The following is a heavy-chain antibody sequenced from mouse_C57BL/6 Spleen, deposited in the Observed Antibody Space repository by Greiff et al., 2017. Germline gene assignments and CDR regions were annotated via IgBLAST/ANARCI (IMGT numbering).Heavy chain of an antibody. Sequence: QVQLQQPGAELVKPGASVKLSCKASGYTFTSYWMHWVKQRPGQGLEWIGMIHPNSASTNYNEKFKSKATLTVDKSSSTAYMQLSSLTSEDSAVYYCARRGGTVYFDYWGQGTTLTVSS. CDR2: IHPNSAST. J-gene: IGHJ2*01. D-gene: IGHD4-1*01. CDR1: GYTFTSYW. CDR3: ARRGGTVYFDY. V-gene: IGHV1-64*01.